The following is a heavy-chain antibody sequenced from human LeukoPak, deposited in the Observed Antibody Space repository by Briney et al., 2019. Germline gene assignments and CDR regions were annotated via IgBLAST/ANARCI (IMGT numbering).Heavy chain of an antibody. Sequence: PSETLSLTCTVSGGSISSYYWSWIRQPAGKGLEWIGRLYTSGSTNYNPSLKSRVTMSVDTSKNQFSLKLTSITAADTAVYYCATGGSSGYYYGWGQGTLVTVYS. CDR2: LYTSGST. J-gene: IGHJ4*02. D-gene: IGHD3-22*01. CDR3: ATGGSSGYYYG. V-gene: IGHV4-4*07. CDR1: GGSISSYY.